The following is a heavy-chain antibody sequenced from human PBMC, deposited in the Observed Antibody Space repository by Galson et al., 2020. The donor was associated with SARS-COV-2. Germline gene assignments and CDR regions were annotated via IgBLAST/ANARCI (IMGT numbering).Heavy chain of an antibody. CDR2: INAGNGNT. D-gene: IGHD3-10*01. J-gene: IGHJ5*02. Sequence: ASVKVSCKASGYTFPSYAMHWVRQAPGQRLEWMGWINAGNGNTKYSQTFQGRVTITRDTSASTAYMELSSLRSEDTAVYYCARVVGGFGELSWFDPWGQGNLVIVYS. V-gene: IGHV1-3*01. CDR3: ARVVGGFGELSWFDP. CDR1: GYTFPSYA.